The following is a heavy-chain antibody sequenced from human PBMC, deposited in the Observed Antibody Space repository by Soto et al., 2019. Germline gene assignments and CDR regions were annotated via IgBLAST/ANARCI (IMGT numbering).Heavy chain of an antibody. Sequence: QVQLVESGGGVVQPGRSLRLSCSASRFTFSSYGMHWVRQGPGKGLEWVAFIWYDGSKKYYADSVKGRFTISRDNSKSTLVLQMNSLRAEDTAVYFCARGMVPTGLDYWGQGTLVTVSS. V-gene: IGHV3-33*01. CDR3: ARGMVPTGLDY. CDR1: RFTFSSYG. CDR2: IWYDGSKK. D-gene: IGHD2-8*01. J-gene: IGHJ4*02.